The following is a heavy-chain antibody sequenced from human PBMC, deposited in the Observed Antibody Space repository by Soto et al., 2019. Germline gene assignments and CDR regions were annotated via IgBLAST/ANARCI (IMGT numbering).Heavy chain of an antibody. Sequence: GGSLRLSCAASGFTFSSYWMSWVRQAPGKGLEWVANIKQDGSEKYYVDSVKGRFTISRDNAKNSLYLQMNSLRAEDTAVYYCARRTYYYGSGSYYFLDYYYYYMDVWGKGTTVTVSS. J-gene: IGHJ6*03. CDR3: ARRTYYYGSGSYYFLDYYYYYMDV. D-gene: IGHD3-10*01. CDR1: GFTFSSYW. CDR2: IKQDGSEK. V-gene: IGHV3-7*01.